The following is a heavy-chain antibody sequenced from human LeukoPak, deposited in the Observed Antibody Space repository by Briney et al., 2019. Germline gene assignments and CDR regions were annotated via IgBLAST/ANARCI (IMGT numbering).Heavy chain of an antibody. J-gene: IGHJ4*02. Sequence: GGTLRLSCAASGLTFSSYSMNWVRQAPGKGLEWVSSISSSSSYIYYADSVKGRFTISRDNAKNSLYLQMNSLRAEDTAVYYCARDHNGSGSHYWGQGTLVTVSS. CDR1: GLTFSSYS. CDR3: ARDHNGSGSHY. CDR2: ISSSSSYI. V-gene: IGHV3-21*01. D-gene: IGHD3-10*01.